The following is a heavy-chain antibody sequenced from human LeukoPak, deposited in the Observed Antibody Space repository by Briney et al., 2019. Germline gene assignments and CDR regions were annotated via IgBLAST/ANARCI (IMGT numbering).Heavy chain of an antibody. CDR1: GFTFSSYG. V-gene: IGHV3-30*02. CDR2: IRSDGNYK. Sequence: PGGSLRLSCAASGFTFSSYGMHWVRQAPGKGLEWVAFIRSDGNYKYYADSVKGRFTISRDNSKNTLYLQMNSLRAEDTAVYYCARRAGAYSHPYDYWGQGTLVTVSS. CDR3: ARRAGAYSHPYDY. D-gene: IGHD4/OR15-4a*01. J-gene: IGHJ4*02.